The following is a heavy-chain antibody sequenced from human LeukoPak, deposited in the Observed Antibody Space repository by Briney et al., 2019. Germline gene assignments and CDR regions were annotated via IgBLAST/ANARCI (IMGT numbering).Heavy chain of an antibody. CDR2: INSDGSST. J-gene: IGHJ5*02. D-gene: IGHD3-22*01. CDR3: TSGFSDSSGST. CDR1: GFTFSSYW. Sequence: GGSLRLSCAASGFTFSSYWMHWVRQAPGKGLVWVSRINSDGSSTSYADSVKGRFTISRDNAKNTLYLQMNSLRVEDTAVYYCTSGFSDSSGSTWGQGTLVTVSS. V-gene: IGHV3-74*01.